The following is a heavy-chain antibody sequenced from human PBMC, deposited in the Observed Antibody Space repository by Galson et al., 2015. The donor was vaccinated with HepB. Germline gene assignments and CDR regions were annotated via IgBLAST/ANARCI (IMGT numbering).Heavy chain of an antibody. Sequence: SLRLSCAASEFSIDNYYMNWVRQAPGKGLEWVSVIHRGGATFYTDSVKGRFTISSDISKNTLYLQMNSLRGEDTAVYYCADVGTSFPWGQGTLVTVSS. D-gene: IGHD1-26*01. CDR2: IHRGGAT. V-gene: IGHV3-53*01. CDR1: EFSIDNYY. J-gene: IGHJ5*02. CDR3: ADVGTSFP.